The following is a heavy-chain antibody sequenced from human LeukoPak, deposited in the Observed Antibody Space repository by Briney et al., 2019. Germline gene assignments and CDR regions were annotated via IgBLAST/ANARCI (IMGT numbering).Heavy chain of an antibody. CDR2: INWNGGST. J-gene: IGHJ6*03. V-gene: IGHV3-20*04. Sequence: GGSLRLSCAASGFTFSSYAMSWVRQAPGKGLEWVSGINWNGGSTSYADSVKGRFTISRDNAKNSLYLQMNSLRAEDTALYYCARTITDYYYMDVWGKGTTVTVSS. D-gene: IGHD5-12*01. CDR3: ARTITDYYYMDV. CDR1: GFTFSSYA.